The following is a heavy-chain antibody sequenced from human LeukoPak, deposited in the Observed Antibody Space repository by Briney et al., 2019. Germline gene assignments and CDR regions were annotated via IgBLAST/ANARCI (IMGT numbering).Heavy chain of an antibody. J-gene: IGHJ5*02. CDR1: GFTFSSYS. CDR2: ISGSGGST. Sequence: GGSLRLSCAASGFTFSSYSMNWVRQAPGKGLEWVSAISGSGGSTYYADSVKGRFTISRDNSKNTLYLQMNSLRAEDTAVYYCAKELSSSWYNWFDPWGQGTLVTVSS. V-gene: IGHV3-23*01. CDR3: AKELSSSWYNWFDP. D-gene: IGHD6-13*01.